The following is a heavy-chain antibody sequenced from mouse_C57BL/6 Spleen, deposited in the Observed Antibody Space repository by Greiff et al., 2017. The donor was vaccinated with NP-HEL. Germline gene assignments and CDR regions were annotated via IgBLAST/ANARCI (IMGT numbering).Heavy chain of an antibody. CDR1: GYAFSSSW. J-gene: IGHJ3*01. Sequence: VQLQQSGPELVKPGASVKISCKASGYAFSSSWMNWVKQRPGKGLEWIGRIYPGDGDTNYNGKFKGKATLTADKSSSTAYMQLSSLTSEDSAVYFCAREGSSAWFAYWGQGTLVTVSA. D-gene: IGHD3-2*02. V-gene: IGHV1-82*01. CDR3: AREGSSAWFAY. CDR2: IYPGDGDT.